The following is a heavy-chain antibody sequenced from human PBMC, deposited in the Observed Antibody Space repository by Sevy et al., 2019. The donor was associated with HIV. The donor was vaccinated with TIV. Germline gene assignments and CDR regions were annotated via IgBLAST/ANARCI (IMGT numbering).Heavy chain of an antibody. J-gene: IGHJ1*01. CDR1: GGSFSGYY. Sequence: SETLSLTCAVYGGSFSGYYWSWIRQPPGKELEWIGEINHSGSTNYNPSLKSRVTISVDTSKNQFSLKLSSVTAADTAVYYCATRGGVVVPAAMQGKYFQHWGQGTLVTVSS. D-gene: IGHD2-2*01. CDR2: INHSGST. V-gene: IGHV4-34*01. CDR3: ATRGGVVVPAAMQGKYFQH.